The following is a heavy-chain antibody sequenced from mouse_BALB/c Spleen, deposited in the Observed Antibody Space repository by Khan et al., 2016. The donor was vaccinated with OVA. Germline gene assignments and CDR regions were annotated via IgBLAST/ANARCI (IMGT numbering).Heavy chain of an antibody. D-gene: IGHD2-12*01. Sequence: QVQLKESGPGLVQPSQSLSITCTVSGFSLTTYGIHWVRQPPGKGLEWLGVIWSGGSTAYNAPFISRLSISKDNSKSQVFFKMNSLQSDDTAIYYCARHSYRYDFTYWGQGTLVTVSA. J-gene: IGHJ3*01. CDR2: IWSGGST. CDR3: ARHSYRYDFTY. CDR1: GFSLTTYG. V-gene: IGHV2-2*01.